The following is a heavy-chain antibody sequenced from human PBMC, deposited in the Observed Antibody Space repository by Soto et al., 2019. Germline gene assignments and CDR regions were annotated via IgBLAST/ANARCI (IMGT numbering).Heavy chain of an antibody. CDR3: AKDRSHSWCLDS. Sequence: QVQLVESGGGVVQPGRSLRLSCAASGFTFRSSGMHWVRQAPGKGLEWVAVISYDGSNKYYADSVKGRFTISRDNSKNPLSLQMNSLRPGDTAVYYCAKDRSHSWCLDSWGQGTLVTVSS. CDR2: ISYDGSNK. D-gene: IGHD6-13*01. V-gene: IGHV3-30*18. CDR1: GFTFRSSG. J-gene: IGHJ4*02.